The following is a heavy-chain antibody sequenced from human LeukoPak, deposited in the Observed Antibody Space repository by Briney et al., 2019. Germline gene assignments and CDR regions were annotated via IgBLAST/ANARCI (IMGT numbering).Heavy chain of an antibody. CDR3: ARRSGSFQGDYNFDF. Sequence: GASMKISCKASGCGFSNYWIAWVRRMPGKGLEWMGIIYPGDSDTRYSPSFQGQVTISADRSISTASLQWSSLKASDTAMYYCARRSGSFQGDYNFDFWGQGTLVTVAS. V-gene: IGHV5-51*01. CDR2: IYPGDSDT. J-gene: IGHJ4*02. CDR1: GCGFSNYW. D-gene: IGHD1-26*01.